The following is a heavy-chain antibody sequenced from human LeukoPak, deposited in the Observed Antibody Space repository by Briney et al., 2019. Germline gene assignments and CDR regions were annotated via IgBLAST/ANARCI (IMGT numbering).Heavy chain of an antibody. CDR1: GFAFSSYA. D-gene: IGHD2-2*01. J-gene: IGHJ4*02. V-gene: IGHV3-23*01. Sequence: GRSLRLSRAASGFAFSSYAMSWVREAPGQRLEWVSAISGSGGSTYYADSVNGRFTTSRDNSNNTLYLQMNSPMAEHPTLFYFAKDSCSSTSCRGYFDYWGQGTLVTVSS. CDR2: ISGSGGST. CDR3: AKDSCSSTSCRGYFDY.